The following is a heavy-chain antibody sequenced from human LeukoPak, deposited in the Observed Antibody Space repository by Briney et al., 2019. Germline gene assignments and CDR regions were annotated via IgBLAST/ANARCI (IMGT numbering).Heavy chain of an antibody. V-gene: IGHV1-18*01. Sequence: GASVKVSCKASGYTFNGYDINWVRQATGQGLEWLGRISTDNGNTNYAQKFQGRVTMTTDTSTSTVYMELRRLTSDDTAVYYCARGSELLFWGQGTLVAVSS. D-gene: IGHD1-26*01. CDR2: ISTDNGNT. CDR3: ARGSELLF. CDR1: GYTFNGYD. J-gene: IGHJ4*02.